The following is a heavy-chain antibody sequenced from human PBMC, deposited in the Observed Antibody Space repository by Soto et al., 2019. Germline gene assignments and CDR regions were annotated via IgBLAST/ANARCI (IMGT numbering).Heavy chain of an antibody. CDR3: ARGLGSRGIVRNWFDP. V-gene: IGHV1-69*06. D-gene: IGHD3-16*01. J-gene: IGHJ5*02. CDR1: GGTFSSYA. Sequence: QVQLVQSGAEVKKPGSSVKVSCKASGGTFSSYAISWVRQAPGQGLEWMGGIIPIFGTANYAQKFQGRVTITADKSTSTAYMELSSLSSDATAVYYCARGLGSRGIVRNWFDPWGQGTLVTVSS. CDR2: IIPIFGTA.